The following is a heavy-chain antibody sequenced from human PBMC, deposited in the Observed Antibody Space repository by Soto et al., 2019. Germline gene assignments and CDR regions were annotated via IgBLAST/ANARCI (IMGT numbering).Heavy chain of an antibody. Sequence: QPSGCLGISCAASGFTVSSSAISLVFQATRNGLDRVSAIRGSGGSTYYADSVKGRFTISSDNSKNTLYLQMNSLRAEDTAVYYCAKVNGLWFGEDTIDYWGHGTLVTVSS. J-gene: IGHJ4*01. D-gene: IGHD3-10*01. V-gene: IGHV3-23*01. CDR3: AKVNGLWFGEDTIDY. CDR2: IRGSGGST. CDR1: GFTVSSSA.